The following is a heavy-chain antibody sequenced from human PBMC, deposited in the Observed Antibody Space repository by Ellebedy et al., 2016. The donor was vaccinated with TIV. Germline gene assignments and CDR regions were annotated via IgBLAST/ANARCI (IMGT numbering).Heavy chain of an antibody. CDR3: AKDVPPLGDFWSGYFH. V-gene: IGHV3-30*18. CDR2: ISYDGSNK. D-gene: IGHD3-3*01. CDR1: GFTFSSYA. Sequence: GESLKISCAASGFTFSSYAMSWVRQAPGKGLEWVALISYDGSNKFYADSVKGRFTISSDNSQNTLYLQMNRLRAEDTAVYYCAKDVPPLGDFWSGYFHWGQGTLVTVSS. J-gene: IGHJ4*02.